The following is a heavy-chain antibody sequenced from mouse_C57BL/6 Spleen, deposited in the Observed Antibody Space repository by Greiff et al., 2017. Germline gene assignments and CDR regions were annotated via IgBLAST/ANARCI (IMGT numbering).Heavy chain of an antibody. J-gene: IGHJ1*03. CDR1: GYTFTEYT. Sequence: QVQLQQSGAELVKPGASVKLSCKASGYTFTEYTIHWVKQRSGQGLEWIGWFYPGSGSLKYNEKFKDKATLTADKYSSTVYMEISRLTSEDSAVYFCARHEEYYGSSYETGWYFDVWGTGTTVTVSS. V-gene: IGHV1-62-2*01. CDR3: ARHEEYYGSSYETGWYFDV. D-gene: IGHD1-1*01. CDR2: FYPGSGSL.